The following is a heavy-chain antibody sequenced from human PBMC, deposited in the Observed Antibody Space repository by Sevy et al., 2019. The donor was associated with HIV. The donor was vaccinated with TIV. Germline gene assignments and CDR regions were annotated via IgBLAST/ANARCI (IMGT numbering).Heavy chain of an antibody. CDR1: GYTLTELS. Sequence: ASVKVSCKVSGYTLTELSMHWVRQAPGKGLEWMGGFDPEDGETIYAQKFQGRVTMTEDTSTDTAYMELSSLRSAYTAVYYCATDPCCSSTSCYEFDYWGEGTLVSVSS. CDR3: ATDPCCSSTSCYEFDY. J-gene: IGHJ4*02. CDR2: FDPEDGET. D-gene: IGHD2-2*01. V-gene: IGHV1-24*01.